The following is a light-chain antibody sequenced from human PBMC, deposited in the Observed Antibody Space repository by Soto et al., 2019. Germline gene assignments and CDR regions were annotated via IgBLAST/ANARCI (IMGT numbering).Light chain of an antibody. CDR3: QQYDNLPLT. CDR1: QGISSY. J-gene: IGKJ3*01. V-gene: IGKV1-8*01. CDR2: AAS. Sequence: AIRMTQSPSSLSASTGDRVTITCRASQGISSYLAWYQQKPGKAPKLLIYAASTLQSGVPSRFSGSGSGTEFTLTINSLQSEDFAVYFCQQYDNLPLTFGPGTKVDIK.